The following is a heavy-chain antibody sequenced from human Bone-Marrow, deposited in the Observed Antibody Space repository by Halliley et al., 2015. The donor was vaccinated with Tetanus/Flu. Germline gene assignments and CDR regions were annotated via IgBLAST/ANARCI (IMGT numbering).Heavy chain of an antibody. CDR2: IKSKPYDGAT. CDR3: SRDPIFYDFFTDSPDSLDC. J-gene: IGHJ4*02. CDR1: GFNFGNFA. Sequence: SLRLSCTASGFNFGNFAMSWVRQAPGKGLEWVGFIKSKPYDGATEYAASVKGRFTISRDDSKSIVYLQMNSLTPEDTAVYFCSRDPIFYDFFTDSPDSLDCWGPGTLVTVSS. V-gene: IGHV3-49*04. D-gene: IGHD3-9*01.